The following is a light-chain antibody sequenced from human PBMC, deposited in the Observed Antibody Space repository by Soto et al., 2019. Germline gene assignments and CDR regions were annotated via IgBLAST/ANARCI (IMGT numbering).Light chain of an antibody. CDR1: SSDVGGYNY. CDR3: SSYTSTSTVV. CDR2: EVS. V-gene: IGLV2-14*01. Sequence: QSALTQPASVSGSPGQSITISCTGTSSDVGGYNYVSWYQQHPRKAPELMIFEVSNRPSGVSHRFSGSKSGNTASLTISGLQAEDEADYYCSSYTSTSTVVFGGGTKLTVL. J-gene: IGLJ2*01.